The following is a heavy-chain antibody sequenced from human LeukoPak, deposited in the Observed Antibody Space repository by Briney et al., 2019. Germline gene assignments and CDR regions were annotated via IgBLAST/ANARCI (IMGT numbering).Heavy chain of an antibody. CDR1: GGSFSGYY. CDR2: INHSGST. J-gene: IGHJ6*03. CDR3: ARGVLRYFDWLLYNRYYYYYMDV. Sequence: SETLSLTCAVYGGSFSGYYWSWIRQPPGKGLEWIGEINHSGSTNYNPSLKSRVTISVDTSKNQFSLKLSSVTAADTAVYYCARGVLRYFDWLLYNRYYYYYMDVWGKGTTVTVSS. V-gene: IGHV4-34*01. D-gene: IGHD3-9*01.